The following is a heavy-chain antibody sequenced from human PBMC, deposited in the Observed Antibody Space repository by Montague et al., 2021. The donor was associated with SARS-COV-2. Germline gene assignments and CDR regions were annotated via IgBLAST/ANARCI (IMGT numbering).Heavy chain of an antibody. D-gene: IGHD3-22*01. J-gene: IGHJ6*02. Sequence: SLRLSCAASGFTFSSYAMSWVRQAPGKGLEWVSVIYSGGSSTYYADSVKGRFTISRDNSKNTPYLQMNSLRAEDTAVYYCAKDTQIHYYDSSGYYYYYGMDFWGQGTTVTVS. CDR3: AKDTQIHYYDSSGYYYYYGMDF. V-gene: IGHV3-23*03. CDR1: GFTFSSYA. CDR2: IYSGGSST.